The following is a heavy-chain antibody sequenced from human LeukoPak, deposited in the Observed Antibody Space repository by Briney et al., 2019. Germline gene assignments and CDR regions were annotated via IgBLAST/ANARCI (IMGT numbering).Heavy chain of an antibody. V-gene: IGHV3-74*01. Sequence: GGSLRLSCAVSGLTFSRNWMHWVRQAPGKGLVWVSRISGDGSSTTYADSVKGRFTISRDNGKNTLYLQMNSLRAEDTAVYYCARLIMDHQQTFDHWGQGTLVTVSS. CDR2: ISGDGSST. D-gene: IGHD2-8*01. J-gene: IGHJ4*02. CDR1: GLTFSRNW. CDR3: ARLIMDHQQTFDH.